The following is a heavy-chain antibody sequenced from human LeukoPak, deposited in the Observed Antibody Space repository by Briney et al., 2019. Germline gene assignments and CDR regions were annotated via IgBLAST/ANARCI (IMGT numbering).Heavy chain of an antibody. CDR3: ARRLGYRRTPNYFDY. V-gene: IGHV5-51*01. Sequence: GESLKISCKGSGYSFTSYWIGWVRQMPGKGLEWMGIIYPGDSDTRYSPSFQGQVTISADKSISTAYLQWSSLKASDTAMYYCARRLGYRRTPNYFDYWGQGTLVTVSS. D-gene: IGHD6-13*01. J-gene: IGHJ4*02. CDR2: IYPGDSDT. CDR1: GYSFTSYW.